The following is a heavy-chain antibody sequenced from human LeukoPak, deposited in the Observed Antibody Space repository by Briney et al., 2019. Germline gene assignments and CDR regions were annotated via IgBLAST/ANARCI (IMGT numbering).Heavy chain of an antibody. Sequence: GGSLRLSCAASGFNFIDYTMNWVRQAPGKGLEWVSSITSTGRYIFYADSLKGRFTISRDNAKKSLYLQMNSLRAEDTAVYYCARLRNVGGNPHPFNVWGQGTTVTVSS. V-gene: IGHV3-21*01. CDR2: ITSTGRYI. CDR1: GFNFIDYT. D-gene: IGHD4-23*01. J-gene: IGHJ3*01. CDR3: ARLRNVGGNPHPFNV.